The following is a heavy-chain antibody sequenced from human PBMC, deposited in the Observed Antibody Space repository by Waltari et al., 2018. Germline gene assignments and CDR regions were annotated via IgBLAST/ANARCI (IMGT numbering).Heavy chain of an antibody. CDR3: ARAAALRYYYYGMDG. Sequence: QVQLVQSGAEVKKPGASVKVSCKASGYTFTSYAMHWVRQAPGQRLEWMGWINAGNGNTKYAQKFQGRVTSTRDTSASTAYMELSSLRSEDTGVYYCARAAALRYYYYGMDGWGQGTTVTVSS. D-gene: IGHD6-13*01. CDR1: GYTFTSYA. CDR2: INAGNGNT. J-gene: IGHJ6*02. V-gene: IGHV1-3*01.